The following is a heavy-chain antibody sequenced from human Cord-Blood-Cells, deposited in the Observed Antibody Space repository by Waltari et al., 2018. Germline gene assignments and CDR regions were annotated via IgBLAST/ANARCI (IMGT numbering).Heavy chain of an antibody. V-gene: IGHV4-39*01. CDR3: ARLDSGSYDENWFDP. CDR1: GGSITSLSYD. J-gene: IGHJ5*02. D-gene: IGHD1-26*01. Sequence: QLQLQKAGPGLLKPSETLSLTCTVPGGSITSLSYDWAWTRQPPGTGLKWMGSIYSSGSTYYNPSLRSRVTISVDTSKNQFSLKLSSVTAADTAVYYCARLDSGSYDENWFDPWGQGTLVTVSS. CDR2: IYSSGST.